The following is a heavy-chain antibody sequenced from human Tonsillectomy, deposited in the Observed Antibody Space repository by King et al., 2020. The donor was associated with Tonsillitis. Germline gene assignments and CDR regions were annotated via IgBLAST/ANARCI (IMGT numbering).Heavy chain of an antibody. D-gene: IGHD1-26*01. CDR1: GGSISSGDYY. J-gene: IGHJ3*02. CDR2: IYYSGST. V-gene: IGHV4-30-4*01. CDR3: ARDRWELREGAFDI. Sequence: QLQESGPGLVKPSQTLSLTCTVSGGSISSGDYYWTWIRQPPGKGLEWIGYIYYSGSTYYNPSLKSRVTISVDTSKNQFALKLSSVTAADTAAYYCARDRWELREGAFDIWGQGTMVTVSS.